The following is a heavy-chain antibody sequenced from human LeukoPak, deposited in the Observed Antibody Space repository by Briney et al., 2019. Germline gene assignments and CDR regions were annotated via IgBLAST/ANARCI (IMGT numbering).Heavy chain of an antibody. Sequence: ASVKVSCKASGYTFNTYGITWVRQAPGQGLEWMGWISGYNGKTKYAQKLQDRVTMTTDTSTTTAYMELRSLRSEDTAVYYCARWEWELLRNWFDPWGQGTLVTVSS. V-gene: IGHV1-18*01. D-gene: IGHD1-26*01. CDR2: ISGYNGKT. CDR1: GYTFNTYG. J-gene: IGHJ5*02. CDR3: ARWEWELLRNWFDP.